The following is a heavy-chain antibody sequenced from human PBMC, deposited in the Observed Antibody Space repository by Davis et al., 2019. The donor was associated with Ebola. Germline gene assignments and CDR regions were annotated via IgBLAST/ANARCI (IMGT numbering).Heavy chain of an antibody. CDR2: IIPIFGTA. CDR3: AIPRGDYGDYDHTFFDY. J-gene: IGHJ4*02. D-gene: IGHD4-17*01. CDR1: GGTFSSYA. V-gene: IGHV1-69*13. Sequence: SVQVSCKASGGTFSSYAISWVRQAPGQGLEWMGGIIPIFGTANYAQKFQGRVTITADESTSTAYMELSSLRSEDTAVYYCAIPRGDYGDYDHTFFDYWGQGTLVTVSS.